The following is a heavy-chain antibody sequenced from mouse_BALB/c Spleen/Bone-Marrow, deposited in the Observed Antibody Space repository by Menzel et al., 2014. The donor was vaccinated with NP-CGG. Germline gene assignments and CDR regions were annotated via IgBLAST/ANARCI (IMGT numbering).Heavy chain of an antibody. CDR1: GYAFSTYW. Sequence: QVQLQQSGAELVRPGSSVKISCKSSGYAFSTYWINWVKQRPGQGLEWIGQIYPGDGDTDFNGKFKGKATLTADRSSNTAYMEVSSLTSEDSAGYFCARGGISVDYWGQGTPLTVSS. V-gene: IGHV1-80*01. CDR2: IYPGDGDT. CDR3: ARGGISVDY. J-gene: IGHJ2*01.